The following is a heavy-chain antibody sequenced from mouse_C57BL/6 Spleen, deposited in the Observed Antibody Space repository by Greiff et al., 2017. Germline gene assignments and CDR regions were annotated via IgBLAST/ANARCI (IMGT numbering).Heavy chain of an antibody. CDR1: GYTFTSYT. CDR2: INPSSGYT. V-gene: IGHV1-4*01. Sequence: QVQLQQSGAELARPGASVTMSCKASGYTFTSYTMHWVKQRPGQGLEWIGYINPSSGYTKYNQKFKDKATLTADKSSSTAYMQLSSLTSEDSAVYYCANYYGSSTTYAMDYWGQGTSVTVSS. CDR3: ANYYGSSTTYAMDY. J-gene: IGHJ4*01. D-gene: IGHD1-1*01.